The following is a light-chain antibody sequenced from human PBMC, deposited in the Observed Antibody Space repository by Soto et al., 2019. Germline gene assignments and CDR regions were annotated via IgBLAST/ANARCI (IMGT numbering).Light chain of an antibody. V-gene: IGKV1-5*03. CDR3: QQYNSYSKT. CDR2: KAS. CDR1: QSISTW. J-gene: IGKJ1*01. Sequence: IQMTQSPSTLPASVGDRVTITCRANQSISTWLAWYQQKPGKAPNLLIYKASRLETGVPSRFSGSGSGTEFTLTISSLQPDDFATYYCQQYNSYSKTFGQGTKVDI.